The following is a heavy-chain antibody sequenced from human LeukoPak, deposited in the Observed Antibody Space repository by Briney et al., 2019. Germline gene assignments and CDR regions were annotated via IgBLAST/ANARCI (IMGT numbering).Heavy chain of an antibody. V-gene: IGHV1-2*02. CDR2: INPNSGDT. J-gene: IGHJ5*02. Sequence: ASVKVSCKASGYTFTGYYMHWVRQAPGQGLEWMGWINPNSGDTNCAQKFQGRVSMTRDTSISTAYMDLSGLRSDDTALYYCARGLGWDSGTYLGAWGQGTLVTVSS. CDR1: GYTFTGYY. D-gene: IGHD1-26*01. CDR3: ARGLGWDSGTYLGA.